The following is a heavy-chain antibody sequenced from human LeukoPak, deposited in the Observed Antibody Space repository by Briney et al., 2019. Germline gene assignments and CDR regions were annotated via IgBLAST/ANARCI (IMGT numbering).Heavy chain of an antibody. CDR2: ISSGSDTI. V-gene: IGHV3-48*01. Sequence: GGSLRLSCAASGFTFSTYSMNWVRQAPGKGLEWISYISSGSDTIYYADSVKGRFTISRDSAKYSLYLQMNSLRAEDTAVYYCARRLDYWGQGTLVTVSS. J-gene: IGHJ4*02. D-gene: IGHD2-21*02. CDR1: GFTFSTYS. CDR3: ARRLDY.